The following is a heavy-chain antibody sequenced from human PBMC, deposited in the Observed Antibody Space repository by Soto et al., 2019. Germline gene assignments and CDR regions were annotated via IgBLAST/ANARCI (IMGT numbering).Heavy chain of an antibody. V-gene: IGHV2-5*01. CDR2: IYWNDDK. Sequence: QITLKESGPTLVKPTQTLTLTCTFSGFSLSTSGVGVGWIRQPPGKALEWLALIYWNDDKRYSPSLKSRLTITKDTSKNQVVLTMTNMDPVDTATYYCAHTGRAPGTGYYGMDVWGPGTTVTVSS. D-gene: IGHD6-13*01. CDR3: AHTGRAPGTGYYGMDV. CDR1: GFSLSTSGVG. J-gene: IGHJ6*02.